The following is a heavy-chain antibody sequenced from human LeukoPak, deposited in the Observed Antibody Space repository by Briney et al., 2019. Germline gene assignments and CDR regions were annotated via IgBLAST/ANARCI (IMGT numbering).Heavy chain of an antibody. CDR2: IYYSGST. CDR3: ARDSYHYYGSGSQEAFDI. V-gene: IGHV4-59*01. CDR1: GGSISSYY. J-gene: IGHJ3*02. Sequence: SETLSLTCTVSGGSISSYYWSWIRQPPGKGLEWIGYIYYSGSTNYNPSLKSRVTISVDTSKNQFSLKLSSVTAADTAVYYCARDSYHYYGSGSQEAFDIWGQGTMVTVSS. D-gene: IGHD3-10*01.